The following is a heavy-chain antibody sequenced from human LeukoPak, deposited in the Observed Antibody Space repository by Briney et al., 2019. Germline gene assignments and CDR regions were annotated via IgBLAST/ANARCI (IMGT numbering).Heavy chain of an antibody. CDR1: GGTFSSYA. J-gene: IGHJ4*02. CDR2: IIPILGIA. CDR3: AKSIAARRGIDY. D-gene: IGHD6-6*01. V-gene: IGHV1-69*04. Sequence: SVKVSCKASGGTFSSYAISWVRQAPGQGLEWMGRIIPILGIANYAQKFQGRVTITADKSTSTAYMELSSLRSEDTAVYYCAKSIAARRGIDYWGQGTLVTVSS.